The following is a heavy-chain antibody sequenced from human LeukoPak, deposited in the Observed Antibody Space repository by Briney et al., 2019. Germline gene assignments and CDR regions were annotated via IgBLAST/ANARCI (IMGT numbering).Heavy chain of an antibody. J-gene: IGHJ6*03. V-gene: IGHV3-48*03. CDR3: AFVPRAYYYYMDV. Sequence: GGSLRLSCAASGFTFSSYEMNWVRQAPGKGLEWVSYISSSSSTIYYADSVKGRFTISRDNAKNSLFLQMNSLRAEDTAIYYCAFVPRAYYYYMDVWGKGTTVTVSS. D-gene: IGHD6-6*01. CDR1: GFTFSSYE. CDR2: ISSSSSTI.